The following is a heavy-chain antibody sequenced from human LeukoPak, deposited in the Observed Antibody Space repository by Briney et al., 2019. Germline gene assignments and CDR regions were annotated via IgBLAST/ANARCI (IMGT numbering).Heavy chain of an antibody. CDR1: GFTFSSYS. CDR2: ISSSSSYI. J-gene: IGHJ4*02. D-gene: IGHD3-10*01. V-gene: IGHV3-21*01. Sequence: GGSLRLSCAASGFTFSSYSMNWVRQAPGKGLEWVSSISSSSSYIYYADSVKGRFTISRDNAKNSLHLQMNSLRAEDTAVYYCARDSSYYGSFDYWGQGTLVTVSS. CDR3: ARDSSYYGSFDY.